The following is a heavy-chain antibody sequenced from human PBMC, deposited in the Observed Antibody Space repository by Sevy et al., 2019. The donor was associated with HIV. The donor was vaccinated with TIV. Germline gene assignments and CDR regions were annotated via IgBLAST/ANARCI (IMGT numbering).Heavy chain of an antibody. J-gene: IGHJ4*02. D-gene: IGHD3-22*01. CDR2: ISASGDTT. CDR1: GFTFSTYA. V-gene: IGHV3-23*01. CDR3: TNHYDTGGRLDYFDY. Sequence: GGSLRLSCVASGFTFSTYAMSWVRQAPGKWLEWVSAISASGDTTYYADSVKGRFTISRDKSESTLYLQMNSLRAEDTAIYYCTNHYDTGGRLDYFDYWGQGTLVTVSS.